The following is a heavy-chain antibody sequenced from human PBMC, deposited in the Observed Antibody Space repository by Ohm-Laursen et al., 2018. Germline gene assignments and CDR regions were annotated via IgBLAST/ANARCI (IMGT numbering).Heavy chain of an antibody. J-gene: IGHJ4*02. CDR2: IDWDDNK. V-gene: IGHV2-70*11. Sequence: TQTLTLTCTFSGFSLNTNEMSVSWIRQPPGKALEWLARIDWDDNKSHSTSLKARLTISKDTSKKQVVLTVTNMDPVDTGTYYCARMNSGNYIDYWGQGTLVTVSS. D-gene: IGHD1-26*01. CDR1: GFSLNTNEMS. CDR3: ARMNSGNYIDY.